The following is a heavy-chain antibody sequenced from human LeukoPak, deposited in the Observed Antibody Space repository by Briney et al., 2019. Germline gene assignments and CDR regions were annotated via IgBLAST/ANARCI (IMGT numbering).Heavy chain of an antibody. CDR2: IYHSGST. CDR3: ARDRQPGIAVAGLFDY. Sequence: SETLSLTCTVSGYSISSGYYWGWIRQPPGKGLEWIGSIYHSGSTYYNPSLKSRVTISVDTSKNQFSLRLSSVTAADTAVYYCARDRQPGIAVAGLFDYWGQGTLVTVSS. CDR1: GYSISSGYY. V-gene: IGHV4-38-2*02. J-gene: IGHJ4*02. D-gene: IGHD6-19*01.